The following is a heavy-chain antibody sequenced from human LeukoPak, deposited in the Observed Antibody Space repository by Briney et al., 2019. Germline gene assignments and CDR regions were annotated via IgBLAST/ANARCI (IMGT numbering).Heavy chain of an antibody. CDR3: ARAEGSGSGAYTLDY. CDR1: GDSISSYY. V-gene: IGHV4-59*08. CDR2: IYHSGNT. J-gene: IGHJ4*02. Sequence: SETLSLTCTVSGDSISSYYWSWIRQPPGKGLEWIGYIYHSGNTNSNPSLKSRVTISVDTPKNQFSLKLSSVTAADTAVYYCARAEGSGSGAYTLDYWGQGILVTVSS. D-gene: IGHD3-10*01.